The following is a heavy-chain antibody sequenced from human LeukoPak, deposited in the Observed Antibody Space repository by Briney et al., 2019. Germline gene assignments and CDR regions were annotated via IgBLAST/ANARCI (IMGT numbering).Heavy chain of an antibody. CDR1: GFTFSNAW. CDR2: IKSKTDGGTT. CDR3: TTPMVRGVINNY. D-gene: IGHD3-10*01. Sequence: PGGSLRLSCAASGFTFSNAWMSWVRQAPGKGLEWVGRIKSKTDGGTTDYAAPVKGRFTISRDDSKNTLYLQMNSLKTEDTAVYYCTTPMVRGVINNYWGQGTLVTVSS. V-gene: IGHV3-15*01. J-gene: IGHJ4*02.